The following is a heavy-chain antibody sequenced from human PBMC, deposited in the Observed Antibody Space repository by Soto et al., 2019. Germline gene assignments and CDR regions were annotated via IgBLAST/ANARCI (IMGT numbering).Heavy chain of an antibody. CDR2: MNPSNGNA. CDR3: ARRKERSGPNYLDS. CDR1: GYTFITYD. Sequence: ASVKVSCKASGYTFITYDIHWVRQATGQGLEWMGWMNPSNGNAGYAQKFQGRVTMTRNISISTAYMELSSLRSEDTAVYFCARRKERSGPNYLDSWGQGTLVTVSS. V-gene: IGHV1-8*01. J-gene: IGHJ4*02. D-gene: IGHD6-25*01.